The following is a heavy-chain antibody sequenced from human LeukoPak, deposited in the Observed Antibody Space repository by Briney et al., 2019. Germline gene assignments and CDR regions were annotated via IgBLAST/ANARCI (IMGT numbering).Heavy chain of an antibody. CDR2: ISSSSSYI. Sequence: GRSLRLSCAASGFTFSSYSMNWVRQAPGKGLEWVSSISSSSSYIYYADSVKGRFTISRDNAKNSPYLQMNSLRAEDTAVYYCARDPGEDYYYMDVWGKGTTVTVSS. D-gene: IGHD3-10*01. CDR1: GFTFSSYS. V-gene: IGHV3-21*01. J-gene: IGHJ6*03. CDR3: ARDPGEDYYYMDV.